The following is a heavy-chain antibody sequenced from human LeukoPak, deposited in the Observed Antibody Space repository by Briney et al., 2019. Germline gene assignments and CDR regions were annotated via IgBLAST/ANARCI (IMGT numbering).Heavy chain of an antibody. D-gene: IGHD2-21*01. J-gene: IGHJ4*02. CDR2: VSSDGGIK. CDR1: GFTFTNYV. Sequence: PGGSLRLSCVVSGFTFTNYVVHWVRQAPGKGLEWVTLVSSDGGIKYYADSVKGRFSISRDNSKNTLYLQMDSLRGEDTAVYYCAKDFRIGYSAHFDYWGQGALVTVSS. V-gene: IGHV3-30-3*01. CDR3: AKDFRIGYSAHFDY.